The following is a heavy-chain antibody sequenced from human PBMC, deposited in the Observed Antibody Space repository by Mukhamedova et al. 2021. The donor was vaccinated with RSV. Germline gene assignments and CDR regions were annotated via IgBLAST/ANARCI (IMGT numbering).Heavy chain of an antibody. Sequence: GTGLEWVANIKGDGSETYYADSVKGRFTISRDNAKDSLFLQMKSLRAEDTAVYYCARWEVTSDRPAISVSYFHHWGQGTLATVSS. V-gene: IGHV3-7*01. CDR3: ARWEVTSDRPAISVSYFHH. J-gene: IGHJ1*01. CDR2: IKGDGSET. D-gene: IGHD1-26*01.